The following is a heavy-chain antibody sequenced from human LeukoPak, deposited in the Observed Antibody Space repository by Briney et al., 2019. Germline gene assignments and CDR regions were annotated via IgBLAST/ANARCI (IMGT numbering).Heavy chain of an antibody. V-gene: IGHV1-46*01. D-gene: IGHD4-23*01. CDR1: GYTFTSYY. CDR3: ARDQTTVVAYYYYGMDV. Sequence: ASVKVSCKAPGYTFTSYYMHWVRQAPGQGLEWMGIINPSGGSTSYAQKFQGRVTMTRDTSTSTVYMELSSLRSEDTAVYYCARDQTTVVAYYYYGMDVWGQGTTVTVSS. J-gene: IGHJ6*02. CDR2: INPSGGST.